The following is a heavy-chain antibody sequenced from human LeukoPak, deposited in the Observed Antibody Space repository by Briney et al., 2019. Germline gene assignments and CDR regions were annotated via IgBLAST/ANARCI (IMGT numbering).Heavy chain of an antibody. CDR1: GGSISSYY. CDR3: ARGYYDYVWGSYRIHFDY. Sequence: SETLSLTCTVSGGSISSYYWSWIRQPPGKGLEWVGYIYYSGSTNYNPSLKSRVTISVDTSKNQFSLKLSSVTAADTAVYYCARGYYDYVWGSYRIHFDYWGQGTLVTVSS. CDR2: IYYSGST. J-gene: IGHJ4*02. V-gene: IGHV4-59*01. D-gene: IGHD3-16*02.